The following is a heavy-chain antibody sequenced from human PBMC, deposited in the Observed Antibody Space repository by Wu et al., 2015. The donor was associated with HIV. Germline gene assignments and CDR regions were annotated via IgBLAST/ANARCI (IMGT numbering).Heavy chain of an antibody. Sequence: QVQLVQSGAGGEEAWASVKVSCKASGYTFTGYYMHWVRQAPGQGLEWMGWINPNSGGTNYAQKFQGRVTMTRDTSISTAYMELSRLRSDDTAVYYCARGGPDNWNDGGPFVYWGQGTLVTVSS. D-gene: IGHD1-20*01. CDR3: ARGGPDNWNDGGPFVY. V-gene: IGHV1-2*02. J-gene: IGHJ4*02. CDR2: INPNSGGT. CDR1: GYTFTGYY.